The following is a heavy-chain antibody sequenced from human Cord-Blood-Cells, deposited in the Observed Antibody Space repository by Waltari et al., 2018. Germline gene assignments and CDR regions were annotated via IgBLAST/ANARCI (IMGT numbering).Heavy chain of an antibody. D-gene: IGHD3-3*01. Sequence: QVQLVQSGAEVKKPGASVKVSCKVSGYTLTELSMHWVRQAPGQGLEWMGGFDPEDGETIYAQKCQARVTMTEDTSTDTAYMELSSLRSEDTAVYYCATAQRFLEWLLYFDYWGQGTLVTVSS. CDR1: GYTLTELS. CDR2: FDPEDGET. V-gene: IGHV1-24*01. CDR3: ATAQRFLEWLLYFDY. J-gene: IGHJ4*02.